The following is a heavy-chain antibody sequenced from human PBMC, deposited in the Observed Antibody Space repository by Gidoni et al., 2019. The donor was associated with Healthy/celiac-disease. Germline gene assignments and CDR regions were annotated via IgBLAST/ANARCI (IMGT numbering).Heavy chain of an antibody. J-gene: IGHJ4*02. CDR1: GGSFSGYY. Sequence: QVQLQQWGAGLLKPSETLSLTCAVYGGSFSGYYWSWIRQPPGKGLEWIGEINHSGSTNYNPSLKSRVTISVDTSKNQFSLKLSSATAADTAVYYCALLGYCTNGVCYNSKDYWGQGTLVTVSS. CDR3: ALLGYCTNGVCYNSKDY. D-gene: IGHD2-8*01. CDR2: INHSGST. V-gene: IGHV4-34*01.